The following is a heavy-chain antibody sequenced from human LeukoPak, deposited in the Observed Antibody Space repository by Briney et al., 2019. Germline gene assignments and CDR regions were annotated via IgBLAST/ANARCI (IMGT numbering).Heavy chain of an antibody. V-gene: IGHV3-74*01. D-gene: IGHD3-16*01. CDR3: ARRRERGASDAFAF. Sequence: GGSLRLSCAASGFTLSSFWVYWVRQAPGKGLVWVSRINSDGGSTTYADSVKGRFTISRDNAKNTVYLQMNSLRAEDTAVYYCARRRERGASDAFAFWGQGTMVTVSS. CDR2: INSDGGST. J-gene: IGHJ3*01. CDR1: GFTLSSFW.